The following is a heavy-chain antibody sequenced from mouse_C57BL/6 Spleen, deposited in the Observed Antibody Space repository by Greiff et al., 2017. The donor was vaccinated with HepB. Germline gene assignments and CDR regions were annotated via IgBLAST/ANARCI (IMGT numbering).Heavy chain of an antibody. Sequence: DVKLVESGGGLVKPGGSLKLSCAASGFTFSDYGMHWVRQAPEKGLEWVAYISSGSSTIYYADTVKGRFTISRDNAKNTLFLQMTSLRSEDTAMYYCARLITTRYYAMDYWGQGTSVTVSS. V-gene: IGHV5-17*01. D-gene: IGHD2-4*01. CDR3: ARLITTRYYAMDY. J-gene: IGHJ4*01. CDR2: ISSGSSTI. CDR1: GFTFSDYG.